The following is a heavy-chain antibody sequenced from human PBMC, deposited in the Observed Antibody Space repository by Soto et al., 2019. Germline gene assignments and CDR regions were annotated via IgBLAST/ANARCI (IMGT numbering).Heavy chain of an antibody. CDR2: IIPIVGLT. J-gene: IGHJ6*03. V-gene: IGHV1-69*02. D-gene: IGHD2-8*02. Sequence: QVQLLQSGSEVKKPGSSVKVSCRASGGSLSSYPVTWVRQAPGQGLEWMGRIIPIVGLTNYAQKFQGRVTITADKTTRAAYMELSSPRSEDTGVYYCARPTGGHDAGGNDMDVWGKWTTVIVS. CDR3: ARPTGGHDAGGNDMDV. CDR1: GGSLSSYP.